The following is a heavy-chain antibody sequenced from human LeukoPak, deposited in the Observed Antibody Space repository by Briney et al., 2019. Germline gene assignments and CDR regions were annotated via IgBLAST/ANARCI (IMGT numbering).Heavy chain of an antibody. CDR1: RFTFNSYA. V-gene: IGHV3-23*01. CDR2: IGGSNGIT. CDR3: ARDYEGATENYFNY. Sequence: GGSLRLSCAASRFTFNSYAMSWVRQAPGKGLEWVSVIGGSNGITFYVGSVKGRFTISRDNSKDTLYLQMNSLRAEDTAVYYCARDYEGATENYFNYWGQGTLVTVSS. D-gene: IGHD1-26*01. J-gene: IGHJ4*02.